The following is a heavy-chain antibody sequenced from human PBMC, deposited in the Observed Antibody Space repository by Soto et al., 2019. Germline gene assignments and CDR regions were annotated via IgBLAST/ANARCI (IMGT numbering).Heavy chain of an antibody. Sequence: QVQLVQSEAEVKKPGASVRVSCKTSGYTFNNFGISWVRQAPGQGLEWMGWISTYNGNTKFAQKFQGRLTMTTDTSTSTAYMDLRCLRSDDTAIYYCARGGSTFSMVREVFSSDYWGQGTLVTVSS. V-gene: IGHV1-18*01. CDR1: GYTFNNFG. CDR2: ISTYNGNT. CDR3: ARGGSTFSMVREVFSSDY. J-gene: IGHJ4*02. D-gene: IGHD3-10*01.